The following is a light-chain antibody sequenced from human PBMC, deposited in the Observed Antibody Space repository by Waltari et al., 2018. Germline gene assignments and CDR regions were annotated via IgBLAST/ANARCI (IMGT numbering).Light chain of an antibody. J-gene: IGKJ2*03. CDR2: WAY. Sequence: DIVMTQSPDSLAVSLGESATINCKSSQSVLYSSNNKNYLAWYQQKPGQPPKLLIYWAYTREAGVPDRFSGSGSGTDFTLTISSLQAEDVAVYYCQQYYSTPPMYSFGQGTKLEIK. CDR1: QSVLYSSNNKNY. CDR3: QQYYSTPPMYS. V-gene: IGKV4-1*01.